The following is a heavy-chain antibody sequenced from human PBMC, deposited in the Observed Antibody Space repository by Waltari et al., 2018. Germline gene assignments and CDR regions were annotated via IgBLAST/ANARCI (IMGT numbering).Heavy chain of an antibody. Sequence: QVQLQESGPGLVTPSETLSLTCTVSGGSISSYYWSWIRQPAGKGLEWIGRIYTSGSTNDNPALKSRVTMSVDTSKNQFSLKLSSVTAADTAVYYCARDFWGGVVPAAIRPIVYFDLWGRGTLVTVSS. V-gene: IGHV4-4*07. CDR3: ARDFWGGVVPAAIRPIVYFDL. D-gene: IGHD2-2*02. CDR2: IYTSGST. CDR1: GGSISSYY. J-gene: IGHJ2*01.